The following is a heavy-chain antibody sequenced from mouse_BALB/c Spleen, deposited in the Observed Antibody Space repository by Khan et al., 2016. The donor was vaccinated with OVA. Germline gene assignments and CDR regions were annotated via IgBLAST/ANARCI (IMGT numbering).Heavy chain of an antibody. CDR2: ISTYSGNT. Sequence: QVQLQQSGPELVRPGVSVKISCKGSVYTFTDYAMHWVKQSHAKSLEWIGLISTYSGNTNYKQKFKGKATMTVDKSSSTVYMELARLTPEDSAIYYCARPAYDGYYDYWGQGTTLTVSS. CDR3: ARPAYDGYYDY. V-gene: IGHV1S137*01. CDR1: VYTFTDYA. D-gene: IGHD2-3*01. J-gene: IGHJ2*01.